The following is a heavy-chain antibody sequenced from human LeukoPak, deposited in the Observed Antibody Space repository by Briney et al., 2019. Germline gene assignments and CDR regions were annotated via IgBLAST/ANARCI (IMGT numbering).Heavy chain of an antibody. CDR2: ISGSGSNT. CDR3: AKDQEAVAATFDY. Sequence: GGSLRLSCAASGFTFSNNAMSWVRQAPGKGLEWVSGISGSGSNTYYANSVKGRFTISRDSSKNTLYLQMNSLRAEDTAVYYCAKDQEAVAATFDYWGQGTLVTVSS. CDR1: GFTFSNNA. D-gene: IGHD6-19*01. V-gene: IGHV3-23*01. J-gene: IGHJ4*02.